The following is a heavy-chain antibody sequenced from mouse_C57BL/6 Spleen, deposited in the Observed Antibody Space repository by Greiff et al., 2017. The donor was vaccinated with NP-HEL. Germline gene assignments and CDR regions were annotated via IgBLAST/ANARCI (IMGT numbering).Heavy chain of an antibody. CDR3: AREAESNYDY. Sequence: QVQLQQPGAELVRPGTSVKLSCKASGYTFTSYWMHWVKQRPGQGLEWIGVIDPADSYTNYNQKFKGKATLTVDTSSSKAYMQLSSLTSEDSAVYYCAREAESNYDYWGQGTTLTVSS. CDR1: GYTFTSYW. CDR2: IDPADSYT. V-gene: IGHV1-59*01. D-gene: IGHD2-5*01. J-gene: IGHJ2*01.